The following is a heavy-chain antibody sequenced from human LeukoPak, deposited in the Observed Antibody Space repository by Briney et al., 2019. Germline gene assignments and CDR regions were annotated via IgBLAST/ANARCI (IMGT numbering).Heavy chain of an antibody. CDR3: ARGVSYYGILTGYQPYYFDY. D-gene: IGHD3-9*01. J-gene: IGHJ4*02. CDR1: GGSISSASYY. V-gene: IGHV4-61*02. Sequence: PSQTLSLTCTVSGGSISSASYYWGWIRQPAGKGLEWIGRIYTSGSTNYNPSVKSRVTISVDTSKSQLSLKLSSVTAADTAVYYCARGVSYYGILTGYQPYYFDYWGQGTLVTVSS. CDR2: IYTSGST.